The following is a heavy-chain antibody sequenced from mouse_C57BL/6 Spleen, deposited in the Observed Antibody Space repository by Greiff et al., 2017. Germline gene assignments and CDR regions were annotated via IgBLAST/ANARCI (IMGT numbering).Heavy chain of an antibody. Sequence: VHVKQSGPELVKPGDSVKISCKASGYSFTGYFMNWVMQSHGKSLEWIGRINPYNGDTFYNQKFKGKATLTVDKSSSTAHMELRSLTSEDSAVYYCARMSVVAGGDAMDYWGQGTSVTVSS. J-gene: IGHJ4*01. CDR1: GYSFTGYF. D-gene: IGHD1-1*01. CDR2: INPYNGDT. CDR3: ARMSVVAGGDAMDY. V-gene: IGHV1-20*01.